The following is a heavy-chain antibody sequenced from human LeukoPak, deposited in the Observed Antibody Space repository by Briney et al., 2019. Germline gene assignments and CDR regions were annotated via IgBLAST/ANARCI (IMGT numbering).Heavy chain of an antibody. CDR3: AKDRNYDFWSGYPPGY. CDR2: ISGSGGST. V-gene: IGHV3-23*01. CDR1: GFTFSNYA. D-gene: IGHD3-3*01. J-gene: IGHJ4*02. Sequence: GGSLRLSCAASGFTFSNYAMSWVRQAPGKGLEWVSGISGSGGSTYYADSVKGRFTISRDKSKNTLYLQMNSLGAEDTAVYYCAKDRNYDFWSGYPPGYWGQGTLVTVSS.